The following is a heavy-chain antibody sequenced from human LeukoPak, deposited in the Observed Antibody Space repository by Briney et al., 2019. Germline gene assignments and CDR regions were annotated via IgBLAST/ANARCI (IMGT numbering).Heavy chain of an antibody. V-gene: IGHV5-51*01. CDR1: GYKFTSNW. CDR2: IHPSDSDT. D-gene: IGHD3-22*01. Sequence: GESLKISCKGSGYKFTSNWIGWVRQLPGKGLEWMGIIHPSDSDTRYSPSFQGQVTISADKSISTAYLQWSSLKASGTAMYYCARKIGWLVDDAFDIWGQGTMVTVSS. J-gene: IGHJ3*02. CDR3: ARKIGWLVDDAFDI.